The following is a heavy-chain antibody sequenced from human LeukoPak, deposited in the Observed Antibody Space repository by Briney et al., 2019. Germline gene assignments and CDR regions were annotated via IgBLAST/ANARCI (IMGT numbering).Heavy chain of an antibody. CDR3: AKDLGRFGELIDY. V-gene: IGHV3-30*02. J-gene: IGHJ4*02. D-gene: IGHD3-10*01. CDR1: GFTFSSYG. Sequence: GGSLRLSCAASGFTFSSYGMHWVRQAPGRGLEGVAFIRYDGSNKYYADSVKGRFTISRDNSKNTLYLQMNSLRAEDTAVYYCAKDLGRFGELIDYWGQGTLVTVSS. CDR2: IRYDGSNK.